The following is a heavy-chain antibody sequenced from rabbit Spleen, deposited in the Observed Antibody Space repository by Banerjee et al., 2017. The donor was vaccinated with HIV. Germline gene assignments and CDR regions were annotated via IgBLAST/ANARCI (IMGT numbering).Heavy chain of an antibody. V-gene: IGHV1S40*01. CDR3: ARDLVAVIGWNFSL. Sequence: QSLEESGGGLVKPGASLTLTCKASGFSFNSDYDMCWVRRAPGKGLEWIACIYAGSSGSTYSATWAKGRFTGSKASSTTVTLQMTSLTAADTATYFCARDLVAVIGWNFSLWGPGTLVTVS. D-gene: IGHD1-1*01. J-gene: IGHJ4*01. CDR2: IYAGSSGST. CDR1: GFSFNSDYD.